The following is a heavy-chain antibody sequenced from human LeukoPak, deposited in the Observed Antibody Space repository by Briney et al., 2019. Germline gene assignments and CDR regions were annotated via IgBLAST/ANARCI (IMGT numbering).Heavy chain of an antibody. D-gene: IGHD2-15*01. CDR3: VPVCGGSCYRFDY. Sequence: PGGSLRLSCAASGFTFSSSSMNCVRQDPGKGLEWGSYISYNSRTIYYADSVKGRFTISRDNAKNSLYLQMNSLRAEDTAVYYCVPVCGGSCYRFDYCGQGTLVTASS. CDR2: ISYNSRTI. V-gene: IGHV3-48*04. J-gene: IGHJ4*02. CDR1: GFTFSSSS.